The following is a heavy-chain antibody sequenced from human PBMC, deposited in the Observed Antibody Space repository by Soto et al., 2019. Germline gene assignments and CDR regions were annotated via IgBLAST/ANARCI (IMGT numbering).Heavy chain of an antibody. V-gene: IGHV3-33*01. CDR1: GFTFSSYG. J-gene: IGHJ5*02. CDR3: ARDLKAGWFDP. CDR2: IWYDGSNK. Sequence: GGSLRLSCAASGFTFSSYGMHWFRQAPGKGLEWVAVIWYDGSNKYYADSVKGRFTISRDNSKNTLYLQMNSLRAEDTAVYYCARDLKAGWFDPWGQGTLVTVSS.